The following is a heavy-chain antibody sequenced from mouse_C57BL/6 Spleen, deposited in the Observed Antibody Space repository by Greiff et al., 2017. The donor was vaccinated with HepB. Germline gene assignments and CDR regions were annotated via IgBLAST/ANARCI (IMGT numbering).Heavy chain of an antibody. CDR2: INPSTGGT. J-gene: IGHJ4*01. Sequence: VHVKQSGPELVKPGASVKISCKASGYSFTGYYMNWVKQSPEKSLEWIGEINPSTGGTTYNQKFKAKATLTVDKSSSTAYMQLKSLTSEDSAVYYCARREGNYGSYAMDYWGQGTSVTVSS. CDR1: GYSFTGYY. V-gene: IGHV1-42*01. D-gene: IGHD2-1*01. CDR3: ARREGNYGSYAMDY.